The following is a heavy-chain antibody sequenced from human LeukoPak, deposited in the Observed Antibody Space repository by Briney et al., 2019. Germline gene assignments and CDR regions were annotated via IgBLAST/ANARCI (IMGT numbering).Heavy chain of an antibody. J-gene: IGHJ3*02. V-gene: IGHV1-2*06. D-gene: IGHD2-21*01. CDR2: IIPNSGAT. CDR1: GYIFTAYD. CDR3: ARGISGGFDI. Sequence: ASVKVSCKASGYIFTAYDLHWVRQAPGLGLEWMGRIIPNSGATNYAQNFRGRVTLTRDTSISTTYMELSRLSPDDTAIYYCARGISGGFDIWGQGTMVTVSS.